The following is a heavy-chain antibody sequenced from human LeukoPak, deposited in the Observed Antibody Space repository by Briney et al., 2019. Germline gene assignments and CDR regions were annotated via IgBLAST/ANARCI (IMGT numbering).Heavy chain of an antibody. CDR1: GGAISSYY. CDR2: IYYSGST. Sequence: RPSETLSLTCTGAGGAISSYYWSWIRQPPWKPLDCIGYIYYSGSTNYNPSLKSRVTISVDTSKNQFSLKLSSVTAADTAVYYCARSPSWGYYDSSAYYFDYWGQGTLVTVSS. CDR3: ARSPSWGYYDSSAYYFDY. D-gene: IGHD3-22*01. V-gene: IGHV4-59*01. J-gene: IGHJ4*02.